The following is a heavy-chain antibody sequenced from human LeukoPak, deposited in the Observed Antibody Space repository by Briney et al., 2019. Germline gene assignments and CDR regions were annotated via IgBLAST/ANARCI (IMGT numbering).Heavy chain of an antibody. Sequence: PGGSLRLSCAASGFTFSSYAMSWVRQAPGKGLEWVSAISGSGGSTYYADSVKGRFTISRDNSKNTLYLQMNSLRAEDTAVYYCVKGSYCSGGSCYSEFDYWGQGTLVTVSS. D-gene: IGHD2-15*01. CDR3: VKGSYCSGGSCYSEFDY. V-gene: IGHV3-23*01. CDR2: ISGSGGST. J-gene: IGHJ4*02. CDR1: GFTFSSYA.